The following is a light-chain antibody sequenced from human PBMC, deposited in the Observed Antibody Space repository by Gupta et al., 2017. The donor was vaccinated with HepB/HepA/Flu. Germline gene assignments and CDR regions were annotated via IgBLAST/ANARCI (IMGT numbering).Light chain of an antibody. J-gene: IGLJ2*01. CDR3: SSDTTSSTHVL. Sequence: QSALTQPASVSGSPGQSITISCTGTSSDVGAYNYVSWYQQHPGKAPKLMIYDVSDRPSGVSNRFSGSKSGNTASLTISGLQADDEADYYCSSDTTSSTHVLFGGGTKLTVL. CDR1: SSDVGAYNY. CDR2: DVS. V-gene: IGLV2-14*03.